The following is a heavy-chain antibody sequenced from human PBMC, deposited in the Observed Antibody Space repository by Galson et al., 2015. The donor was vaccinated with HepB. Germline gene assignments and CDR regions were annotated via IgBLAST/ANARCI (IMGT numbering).Heavy chain of an antibody. CDR2: ISSSSSYI. V-gene: IGHV3-21*04. Sequence: SLRLSCAASGSTFSNFGMNWVRQAPGKGLEWVSSISSSSSYIYYADSLKGRFTMTRDTSISTAYMELSRLRSDDTAVYYCARGKKYDIRDFQHWGQGTLVTVSS. CDR1: GSTFSNFG. CDR3: ARGKKYDIRDFQH. J-gene: IGHJ1*01. D-gene: IGHD1-1*01.